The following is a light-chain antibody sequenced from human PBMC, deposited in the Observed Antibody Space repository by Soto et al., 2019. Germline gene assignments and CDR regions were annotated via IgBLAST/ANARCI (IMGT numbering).Light chain of an antibody. CDR1: SSDVGGYNY. V-gene: IGLV2-14*01. CDR2: EVS. Sequence: QSVLTQPASVSGSPGQSLTISCTGTSSDVGGYNYLSWYQQYPGKAPKLMIYEVSNRPSGVSNRFSGSKSGNTASLTISGLQAEDEADYYCSSYTSSSTLGVFGTGTKVTV. CDR3: SSYTSSSTLGV. J-gene: IGLJ1*01.